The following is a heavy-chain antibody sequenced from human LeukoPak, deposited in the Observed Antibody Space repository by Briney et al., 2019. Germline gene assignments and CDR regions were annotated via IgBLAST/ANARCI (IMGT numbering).Heavy chain of an antibody. CDR1: GGSISSSSYY. D-gene: IGHD6-19*01. V-gene: IGHV4-39*07. J-gene: IGHJ2*01. CDR2: IYYSGST. Sequence: SETLSLTCTVSGGSISSSSYYWGWIRQPPGKGLEWIGSIYYSGSTYYNPSLKSRVTISVDTSKNQFSLKLSSVTAADTAVYYCARGSGSSGWYERTRSAVDLWGRGTLVTVSS. CDR3: ARGSGSSGWYERTRSAVDL.